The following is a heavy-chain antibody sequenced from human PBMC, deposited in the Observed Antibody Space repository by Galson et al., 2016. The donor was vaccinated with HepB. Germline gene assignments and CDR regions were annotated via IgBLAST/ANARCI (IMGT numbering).Heavy chain of an antibody. CDR2: IWYDGSNK. Sequence: SLRLSCAASGFTFSNYGTHWVRQAPGKGLEWVAVIWYDGSNKYYADSVKGRFTISRDNSKNTLYLQMNRLRDEDTAVYYCARDRRSGSPVYWFDSWGQGTLVTVSS. D-gene: IGHD1-26*01. CDR3: ARDRRSGSPVYWFDS. CDR1: GFTFSNYG. J-gene: IGHJ5*01. V-gene: IGHV3-33*01.